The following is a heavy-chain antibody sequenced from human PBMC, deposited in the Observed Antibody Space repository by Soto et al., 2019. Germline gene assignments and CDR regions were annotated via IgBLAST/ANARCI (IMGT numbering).Heavy chain of an antibody. Sequence: QLQESGPGLVKPSQTLSLTCTVSGGSINNNDYYWNWIRQTPGKGLEWIGYVYYSGSTYYIPSLESRLPMSIDKSKNQFSLRLNSVIAADAAIYYFARMSYYYDKWYFDLWGRGTLVAVSS. D-gene: IGHD3-22*01. CDR2: VYYSGST. CDR3: ARMSYYYDKWYFDL. V-gene: IGHV4-30-4*01. CDR1: GGSINNNDYY. J-gene: IGHJ2*01.